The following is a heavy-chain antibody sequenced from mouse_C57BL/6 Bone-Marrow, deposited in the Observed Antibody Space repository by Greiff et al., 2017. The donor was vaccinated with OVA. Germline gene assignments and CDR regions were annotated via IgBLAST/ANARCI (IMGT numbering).Heavy chain of an antibody. V-gene: IGHV1-82*01. CDR3: ARMELAFAY. CDR2: IYPGDGDT. D-gene: IGHD4-1*01. Sequence: VQLVESGPELVKPGASVKISCKASGYAFSSSWMNWVKQRPGKGLEWIGRIYPGDGDTNYNGKFKGKATLTADKSSSTAYMQLSSLTSEDSAVYFCARMELAFAYWGQGTLVTVSA. J-gene: IGHJ3*01. CDR1: GYAFSSSW.